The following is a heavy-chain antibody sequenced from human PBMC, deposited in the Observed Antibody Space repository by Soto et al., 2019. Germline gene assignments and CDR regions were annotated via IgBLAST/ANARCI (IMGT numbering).Heavy chain of an antibody. CDR1: GFTFDDYA. J-gene: IGHJ4*02. V-gene: IGHV3-9*01. CDR3: AKGIIPRIAAAGDY. D-gene: IGHD6-13*01. CDR2: ISWNSGSI. Sequence: GGSLRLSCAASGFTFDDYAMHWVRQAPGKGLEWVSGISWNSGSIGYADSVKGRFTISRDNAKNSLYLQMNSLRAEDTALYYCAKGIIPRIAAAGDYWGQGTLVTVFS.